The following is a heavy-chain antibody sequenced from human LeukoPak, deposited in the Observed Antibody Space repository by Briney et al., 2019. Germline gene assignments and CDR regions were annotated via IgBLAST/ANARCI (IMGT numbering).Heavy chain of an antibody. CDR1: GDSVSAFY. V-gene: IGHV4-59*02. Sequence: SETLSLTCTVSGDSVSAFYWSWLRQSPGTGLEWIGFIHYPASTAYNPFLKSRVTISLETSRNQLSLMLTSLTPADTAMYYCARGSSDVYWYLDVWGRGTLVTVSS. CDR2: IHYPAST. D-gene: IGHD6-19*01. CDR3: ARGSSDVYWYLDV. J-gene: IGHJ2*01.